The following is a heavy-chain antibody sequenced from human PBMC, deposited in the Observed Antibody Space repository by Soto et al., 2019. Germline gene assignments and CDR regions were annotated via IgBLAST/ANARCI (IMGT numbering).Heavy chain of an antibody. CDR2: IYYSGST. D-gene: IGHD2-8*01. Sequence: PSETLSLTCTVSGGSISSSSYYWGWIRQPPGKGLEWIGSIYYSGSTYYNPSLKSRVTISVDTSKNQFSLKLSSVTAADTAVYYCAKDYCTNGVCYRYYFDYWGQGTLVTVSS. J-gene: IGHJ4*02. CDR1: GGSISSSSYY. V-gene: IGHV4-39*01. CDR3: AKDYCTNGVCYRYYFDY.